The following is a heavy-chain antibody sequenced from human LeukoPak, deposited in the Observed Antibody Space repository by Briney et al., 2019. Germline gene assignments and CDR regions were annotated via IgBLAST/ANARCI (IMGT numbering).Heavy chain of an antibody. V-gene: IGHV4-30-4*01. J-gene: IGHJ3*02. CDR3: AEVVVAYDAFGI. CDR1: GGSISSGDYY. Sequence: SETLSLTCTVSGGSISSGDYYWSWIRQPPGKGLEWIGYIYYSGSTYYNPSLKSRVTISVDTSKNQFSLKLSSVTAADTAVYYCAEVVVAYDAFGIWGQGTMVTVSS. D-gene: IGHD2-15*01. CDR2: IYYSGST.